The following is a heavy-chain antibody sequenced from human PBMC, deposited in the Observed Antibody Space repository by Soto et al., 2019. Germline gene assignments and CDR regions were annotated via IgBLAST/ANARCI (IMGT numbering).Heavy chain of an antibody. CDR3: ARGGHVGSATSCCHNF. CDR2: TFHSGAT. V-gene: IGHV4-30-4*01. CDR1: GDSISSGVYY. D-gene: IGHD2-2*01. Sequence: VQLQESGPGLVKASQTLSLTCTVSGDSISSGVYYWTWIRQTPGKGLEWIGYTFHSGATYFNSSLEGRVSISVDTSKNQFFLKLTSVTAADTAVYYCARGGHVGSATSCCHNFWGQGTLVTVSS. J-gene: IGHJ4*02.